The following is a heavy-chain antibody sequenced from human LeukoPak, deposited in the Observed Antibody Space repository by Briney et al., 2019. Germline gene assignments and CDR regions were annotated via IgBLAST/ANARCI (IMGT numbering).Heavy chain of an antibody. CDR1: GGSFSGYY. J-gene: IGHJ4*02. Sequence: SETLSLTCAVYGGSFSGYYWSWIRQPPGKGLEWIGSMFHSGATNYHSSLKSRVAMSIDTSKNQFSLKLRSVTAADTAMYYCARAPTLGYYDSSGYYPFDHWGQGTPVAVSS. V-gene: IGHV4-59*08. CDR3: ARAPTLGYYDSSGYYPFDH. D-gene: IGHD3-22*01. CDR2: MFHSGAT.